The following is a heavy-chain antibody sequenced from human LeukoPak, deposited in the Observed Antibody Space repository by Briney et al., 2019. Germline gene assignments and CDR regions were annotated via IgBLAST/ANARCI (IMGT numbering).Heavy chain of an antibody. CDR3: ASVTTVVEDYYYMDV. D-gene: IGHD4-23*01. CDR2: ISGSGGST. CDR1: GFTFSSYG. Sequence: PGGTLRLSCAASGFTFSSYGMSWVRQAPGKGLEWVSAISGSGGSTYYADSVKGRFTISRDNSKNSLYLQMNSLRAEDTAVYYCASVTTVVEDYYYMDVWGKGTTVTISS. V-gene: IGHV3-23*01. J-gene: IGHJ6*03.